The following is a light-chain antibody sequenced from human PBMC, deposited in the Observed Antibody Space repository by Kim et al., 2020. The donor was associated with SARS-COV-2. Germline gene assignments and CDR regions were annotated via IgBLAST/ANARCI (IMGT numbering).Light chain of an antibody. J-gene: IGLJ3*02. V-gene: IGLV3-27*01. Sequence: SYELTQPSSVSVSPGQTARITCSGDVLAKKYARWFQQKPGQAPVLVIYKDNERPSGIPERFSGSSSGTTVTLTISGAQVEDEADYYCYSAADNNSWLFGGGTQLTVL. CDR1: VLAKKY. CDR3: YSAADNNSWL. CDR2: KDN.